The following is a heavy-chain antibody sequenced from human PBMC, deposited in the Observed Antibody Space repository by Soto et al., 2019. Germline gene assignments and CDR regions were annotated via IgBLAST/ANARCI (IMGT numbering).Heavy chain of an antibody. Sequence: QVQLVQSGAEVKKPGASVKVSCKTSGYIFTAYSMHWVRQAPGQGLEWMGVVNPSGGSAHNAQSFEGRVTLTRDTSTSTFYRELSSLRSEDTAVYYCAREENCRGGTCYSEYFHHWGQGTLVTDSS. CDR2: VNPSGGSA. D-gene: IGHD2-15*01. CDR3: AREENCRGGTCYSEYFHH. V-gene: IGHV1-46*01. J-gene: IGHJ1*01. CDR1: GYIFTAYS.